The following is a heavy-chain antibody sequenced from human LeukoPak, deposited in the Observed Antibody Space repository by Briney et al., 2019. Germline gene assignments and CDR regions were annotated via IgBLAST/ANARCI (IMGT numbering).Heavy chain of an antibody. CDR1: GYTFTGYY. CDR2: INPNSGGT. J-gene: IGHJ4*02. CDR3: ARDTNDFWSGYCGEIDY. Sequence: GASVKVSCKASGYTFTGYYMHWVRQAPGQGLEWMGWINPNSGGTNYAQKFQGRVTMTRDTSISTAYMELSRLRSDDTAVYYCARDTNDFWSGYCGEIDYWGQGTLVTVSS. V-gene: IGHV1-2*02. D-gene: IGHD3-3*01.